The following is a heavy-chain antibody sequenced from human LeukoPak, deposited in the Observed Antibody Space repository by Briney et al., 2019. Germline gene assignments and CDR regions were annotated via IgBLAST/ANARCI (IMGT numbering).Heavy chain of an antibody. Sequence: KPSETLSLTCAVSGYSISSGYYWGWIRQLPGKGLEWIGSIYHSGSTYYNPSLKSRVTISVDTSKNQFSLKLSSVTAADTAVYYCARLDYYDSSGYRGDYWGQGTLVTVSS. CDR3: ARLDYYDSSGYRGDY. D-gene: IGHD3-22*01. CDR2: IYHSGST. CDR1: GYSISSGYY. V-gene: IGHV4-38-2*01. J-gene: IGHJ4*02.